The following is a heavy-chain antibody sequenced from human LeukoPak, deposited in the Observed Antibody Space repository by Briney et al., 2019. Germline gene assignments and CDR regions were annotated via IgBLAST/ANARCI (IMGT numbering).Heavy chain of an antibody. J-gene: IGHJ3*02. CDR1: GFTFSSYS. D-gene: IGHD2-21*01. V-gene: IGHV3-48*04. CDR3: ARDLPNRDGSAFGI. CDR2: ISSSSTI. Sequence: GGSLRLSCAASGFTFSSYSMNWVRQAPGKGLEWVSYISSSSTIYYADSVKGRFTISRDNAKNSLYLQMNSLRAEDTAVYYCARDLPNRDGSAFGIWGQGTMVTVSS.